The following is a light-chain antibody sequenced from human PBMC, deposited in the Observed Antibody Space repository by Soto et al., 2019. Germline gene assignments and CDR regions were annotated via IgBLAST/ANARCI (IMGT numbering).Light chain of an antibody. Sequence: EIVLTQSPGTLSLSPGERATLSCRASQSVSSSFLAWYQQKPGQAPRLLIYGASNRATGIPDRFSGSGSGTDFTLTISRLEHDDFAVYYCQQYVTSPWAFGQGTKGAIE. J-gene: IGKJ1*01. CDR2: GAS. V-gene: IGKV3-20*01. CDR3: QQYVTSPWA. CDR1: QSVSSSF.